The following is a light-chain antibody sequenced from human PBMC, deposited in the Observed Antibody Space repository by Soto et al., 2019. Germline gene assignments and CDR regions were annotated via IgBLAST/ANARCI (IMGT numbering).Light chain of an antibody. J-gene: IGKJ1*01. CDR2: GAS. CDR3: QQYNNWPPPWT. V-gene: IGKV3-15*01. Sequence: EIVMTQSPATLSVSPGERATLSCRASQSVSSNLAWYQQKPGHAPRLLIYGASTRATGIPARFSGSGSGTEFTLTISGLQSEDFAVYYCQQYNNWPPPWTFGQGTKVEI. CDR1: QSVSSN.